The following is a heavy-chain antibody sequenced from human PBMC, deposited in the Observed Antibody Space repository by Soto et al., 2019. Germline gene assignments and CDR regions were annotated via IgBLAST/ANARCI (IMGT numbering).Heavy chain of an antibody. Sequence: SGPTLVNPTHTLTLTCTFSGVSLSTSGRCVSWIRQPPGKALDWLALIDWDDDKYYSTSLKTRLTISKDTSKNQVVLTMTNMDNVETSTYYCAQVYYYDSSGKVGGMDVLGQGTTVTVSS. D-gene: IGHD3-22*01. J-gene: IGHJ6*02. V-gene: IGHV2-70*12. CDR2: IDWDDDK. CDR3: AQVYYYDSSGKVGGMDV. CDR1: GVSLSTSGRC.